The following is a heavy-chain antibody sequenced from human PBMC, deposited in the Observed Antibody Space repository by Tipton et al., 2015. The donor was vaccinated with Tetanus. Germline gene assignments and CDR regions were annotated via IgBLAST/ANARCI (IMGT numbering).Heavy chain of an antibody. J-gene: IGHJ3*02. Sequence: QLVQSGAEVKKPGASVKVSCKASGYTFTSYGISWVRQAPGQGLEWMGWISAYNGNTNYAQKLQGRVTVTTDTSTSTAYMELRSLRSDDTAVYYCARDKTRITMVRGVSYDAFDIWGQGTMVTVSS. D-gene: IGHD3-10*01. V-gene: IGHV1-18*01. CDR3: ARDKTRITMVRGVSYDAFDI. CDR1: GYTFTSYG. CDR2: ISAYNGNT.